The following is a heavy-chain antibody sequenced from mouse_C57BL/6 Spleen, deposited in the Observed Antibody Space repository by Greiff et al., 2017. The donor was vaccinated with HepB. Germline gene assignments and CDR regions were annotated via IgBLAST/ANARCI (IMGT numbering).Heavy chain of an antibody. CDR1: GYTFTSYG. D-gene: IGHD1-1*01. CDR3: AWGDGSSYGDY. Sequence: VQLQQSGAELARPGASVKLSCKASGYTFTSYGISWVKQRTGQGLEWIGEIYPRSGNTYYNEKFKGKATLTADKSSSTAYMALRSLTSEDSAFYFCAWGDGSSYGDYWGQGTTLTVSS. V-gene: IGHV1-81*01. CDR2: IYPRSGNT. J-gene: IGHJ2*01.